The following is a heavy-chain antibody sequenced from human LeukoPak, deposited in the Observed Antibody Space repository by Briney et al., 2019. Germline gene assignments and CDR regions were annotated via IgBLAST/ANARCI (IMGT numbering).Heavy chain of an antibody. CDR3: ARVGFTARANDAFDI. Sequence: SSETLSLTCAVSGYSISSGYYWGWIRQPPGKGLEWIGSIYHSGSTYYNPSLKSRVTISVDTSKNQFSLKLSSVTAADTAVYYCARVGFTARANDAFDIWGQGTMVTVSS. D-gene: IGHD3-16*01. J-gene: IGHJ3*02. CDR1: GYSISSGYY. V-gene: IGHV4-38-2*01. CDR2: IYHSGST.